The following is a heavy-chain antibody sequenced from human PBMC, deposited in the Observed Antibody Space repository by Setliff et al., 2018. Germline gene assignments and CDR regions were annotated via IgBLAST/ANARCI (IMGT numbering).Heavy chain of an antibody. V-gene: IGHV3-20*04. CDR2: INWDGATT. Sequence: GGSLRLSCAASGFSFNKHGMNWVRQAPGKGLEWVSTINWDGATTAYADSVKGRFTISRDNAKNSLYLYMDSLRDEDTALYYCTRDGGEYWGQGTLVTVSS. D-gene: IGHD3-16*01. CDR1: GFSFNKHG. J-gene: IGHJ4*02. CDR3: TRDGGEY.